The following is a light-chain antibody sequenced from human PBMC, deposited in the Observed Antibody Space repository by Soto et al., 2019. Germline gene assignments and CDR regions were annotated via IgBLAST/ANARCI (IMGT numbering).Light chain of an antibody. J-gene: IGLJ3*02. CDR1: SGHNSYA. CDR2: LNSDGSH. CDR3: QTWSTDIRV. Sequence: QPVLTQPPSASASLGASVKLTCTLSSGHNSYAIAWHQQQPEKGPRYLMKLNSDGSHSKGDGIPDRFSGSSSGAERYLTISSLQSVDEADYYCQTWSTDIRVFGGGTKLTVL. V-gene: IGLV4-69*01.